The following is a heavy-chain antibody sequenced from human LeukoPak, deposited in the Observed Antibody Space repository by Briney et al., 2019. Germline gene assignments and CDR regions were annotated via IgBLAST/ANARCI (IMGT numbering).Heavy chain of an antibody. Sequence: PSETLSLTCTVSGGSVSSYYWSWIRQPPGKGLEWIGYISYSGSTNYNPSLKSRVTISVDTSKSQFSLKLSSVTAADTAVYYCAKDYGYYGSGSSDPWGQGTLVTVSS. V-gene: IGHV4-59*02. D-gene: IGHD3-10*01. CDR3: AKDYGYYGSGSSDP. CDR1: GGSVSSYY. CDR2: ISYSGST. J-gene: IGHJ5*02.